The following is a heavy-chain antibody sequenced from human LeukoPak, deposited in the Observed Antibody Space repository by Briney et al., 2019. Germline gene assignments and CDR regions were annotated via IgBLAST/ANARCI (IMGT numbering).Heavy chain of an antibody. J-gene: IGHJ4*02. D-gene: IGHD3-10*01. CDR2: INPSGGST. V-gene: IGHV1-46*01. Sequence: GASVKVSCKASGYTFTSYYMHWVRQAPGQGLEWMGIINPSGGSTSYAQKFQGRVTMTTDTSTSTAYMELRSLRSDDTAVYYCAKGDYASRSMVRGVSPHFDYWGQGTLVTVSS. CDR1: GYTFTSYY. CDR3: AKGDYASRSMVRGVSPHFDY.